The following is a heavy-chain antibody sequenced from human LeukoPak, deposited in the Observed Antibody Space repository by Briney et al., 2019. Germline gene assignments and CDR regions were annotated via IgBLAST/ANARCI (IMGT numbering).Heavy chain of an antibody. CDR1: GGSISSGGYY. J-gene: IGHJ6*03. Sequence: SETLSLTCTVSGGSISSGGYYWSWIRQHPGKGLEWIGYIYHSGSTYYNPSLKSRVTISVDRSKNQFSLKLSSVTAADTAVYYCARVAARPLYYYYYYMDVWGKGTTVTVSS. CDR2: IYHSGST. D-gene: IGHD6-6*01. CDR3: ARVAARPLYYYYYYMDV. V-gene: IGHV4-31*03.